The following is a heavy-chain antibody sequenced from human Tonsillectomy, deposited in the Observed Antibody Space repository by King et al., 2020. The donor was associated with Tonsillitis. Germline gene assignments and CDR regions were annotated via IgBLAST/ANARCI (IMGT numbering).Heavy chain of an antibody. V-gene: IGHV3-7*01. Sequence: EVQLVESGGGLVQPGGSLRLSCVASEFTFSEYWMTWIRQAPGEGLEWVANIKGDGSVKDYVDSVGGRFTISRDNADSSLFLRMNSLRAEDTAMYYCVRDRNYHDRRTYYDVLDVWGPGTMVTVSS. CDR3: VRDRNYHDRRTYYDVLDV. CDR2: IKGDGSVK. D-gene: IGHD3-22*01. CDR1: EFTFSEYW. J-gene: IGHJ3*01.